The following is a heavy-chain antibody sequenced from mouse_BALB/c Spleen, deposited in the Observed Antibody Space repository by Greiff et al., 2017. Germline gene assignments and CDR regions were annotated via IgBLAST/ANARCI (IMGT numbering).Heavy chain of an antibody. CDR1: GYSITSDYA. V-gene: IGHV3-2*02. CDR2: ISYSGST. J-gene: IGHJ2*01. D-gene: IGHD1-2*01. Sequence: EVQLQQSGPGLVKPSQSLSLTCTVTGYSITSDYAWNWIRQFPGNQLEWMGYISYSGSTCYNPSLKSRISITRDTSKNQFFLQLNSVTTEDTATYYCARTAGRDYFDYWGQGTTLTVSS. CDR3: ARTAGRDYFDY.